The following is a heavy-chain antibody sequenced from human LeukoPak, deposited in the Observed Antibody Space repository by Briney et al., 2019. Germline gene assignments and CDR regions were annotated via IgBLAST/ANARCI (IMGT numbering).Heavy chain of an antibody. Sequence: TSETLSLTCTVSGGSISYYYWSWIRQPAGKGLEWIGRIYTSGSTNYNASLKSRVTMSVDTSKNQFSLKLSSVTAADTAVYFCTRDESLSSSAGYYFDYWGQGTLVTVSS. CDR2: IYTSGST. D-gene: IGHD6-6*01. CDR3: TRDESLSSSAGYYFDY. V-gene: IGHV4-4*07. CDR1: GGSISYYY. J-gene: IGHJ4*02.